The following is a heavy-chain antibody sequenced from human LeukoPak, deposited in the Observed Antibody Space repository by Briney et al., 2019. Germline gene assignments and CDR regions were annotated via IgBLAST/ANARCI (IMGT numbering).Heavy chain of an antibody. CDR3: ARDHKVAGILFDN. V-gene: IGHV3-7*01. CDR2: IKQDGSEK. CDR1: GFTFSSYW. D-gene: IGHD6-19*01. J-gene: IGHJ4*02. Sequence: GGSLRLSCAASGFTFSSYWMNWVHQAPGKGLEWVANIKQDGSEKYYVDSVKGRFTISRDNAENSLYLQMNSLGAEDTAVYYCARDHKVAGILFDNWGQGTLVTVSS.